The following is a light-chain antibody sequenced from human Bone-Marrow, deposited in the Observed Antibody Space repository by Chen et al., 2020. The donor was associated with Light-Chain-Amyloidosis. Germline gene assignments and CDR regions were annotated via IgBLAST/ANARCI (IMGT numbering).Light chain of an antibody. CDR1: DLPTKY. J-gene: IGLJ2*01. V-gene: IGLV3-25*03. Sequence: SYELTQPPSVSVSPGQTSSLTCSGDDLPTKYAYWYQQKPGQAPVLVIHRDTERPSGISERFSGSSSGTTATLTISGGQAEDEADYHGQSADSSGTYEVIFGGGTKLTVL. CDR3: QSADSSGTYEVI. CDR2: RDT.